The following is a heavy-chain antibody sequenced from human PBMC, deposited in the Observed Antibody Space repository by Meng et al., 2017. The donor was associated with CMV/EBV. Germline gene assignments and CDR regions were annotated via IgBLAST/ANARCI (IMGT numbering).Heavy chain of an antibody. D-gene: IGHD1-26*01. CDR2: IYYSGST. Sequence: SETLSLTCTVSGGSISSYYWSWIRQPPGKGLEWIGYIYYSGSTNYNPSLKSRVTISVDTSKNQFSLKLSSVTAADTAVYYCARGEGHSGSYYFYFDYWGQGTPVTVSS. V-gene: IGHV4-59*01. J-gene: IGHJ4*02. CDR3: ARGEGHSGSYYFYFDY. CDR1: GGSISSYY.